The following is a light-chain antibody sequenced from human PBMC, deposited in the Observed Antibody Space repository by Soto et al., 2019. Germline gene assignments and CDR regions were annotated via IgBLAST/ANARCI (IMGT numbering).Light chain of an antibody. CDR1: RSVSSS. V-gene: IGKV3-15*01. Sequence: EIVLTQSPATLSVSPGETATLLCRASRSVSSSVAWYQQRPGRAPRLLISGASTRATDVPARFTGSGSGTEFTLTISSLQSEDFAVYYCQQYNNLPPLTFGGGTKVEIK. CDR3: QQYNNLPPLT. CDR2: GAS. J-gene: IGKJ4*01.